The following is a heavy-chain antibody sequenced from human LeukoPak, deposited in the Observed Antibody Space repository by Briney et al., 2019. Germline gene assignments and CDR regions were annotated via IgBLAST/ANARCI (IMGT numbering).Heavy chain of an antibody. J-gene: IGHJ4*02. CDR1: GDSVSSNSA. CDR3: ARGDQGYDS. Sequence: SRTLSLTCAISGDSVSSNSAWNWIRQSPSRGLEWLGRTYYRSKWNNNYAASVKSRIIINPDTSKNQFSLQLDSVTPEDTAVYYCARGDQGYDSWGQGTLVTVSS. CDR2: TYYRSKWNN. V-gene: IGHV6-1*01. D-gene: IGHD5-12*01.